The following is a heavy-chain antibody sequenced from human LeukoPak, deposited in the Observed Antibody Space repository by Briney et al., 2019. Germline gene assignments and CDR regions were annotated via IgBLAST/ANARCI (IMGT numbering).Heavy chain of an antibody. Sequence: PSETLSLTCTVSGGSISSYYWSWIRQPPGKGLEWIGYIYYSGSTNYNPSLKSRVTISVDTSKNQFSLKLSSVAAAHTAVYCCARGGDIVTGYYAYLGQATLVTVSS. D-gene: IGHD3-9*01. CDR2: IYYSGST. CDR1: GGSISSYY. J-gene: IGHJ4*02. V-gene: IGHV4-59*01. CDR3: ARGGDIVTGYYAY.